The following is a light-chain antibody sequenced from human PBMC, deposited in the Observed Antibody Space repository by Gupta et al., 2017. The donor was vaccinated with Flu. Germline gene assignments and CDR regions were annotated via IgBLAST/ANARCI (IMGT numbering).Light chain of an antibody. J-gene: IGLJ1*01. CDR2: QVT. Sequence: QSALTQPASVSGSPGQSITISCAGTGADVGGYNYVSWYQQLPGKVPKLLIYQVTNRPSGVSNRFSGSKSGSTASLTISGLQAGDEADYYCSSYASSSTTYVFGTGTKVTVL. CDR3: SSYASSSTTYV. CDR1: GADVGGYNY. V-gene: IGLV2-14*01.